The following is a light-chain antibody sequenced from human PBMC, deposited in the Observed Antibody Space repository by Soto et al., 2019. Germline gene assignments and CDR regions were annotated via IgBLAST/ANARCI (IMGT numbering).Light chain of an antibody. J-gene: IGKJ4*01. V-gene: IGKV3-20*01. CDR3: HQYGSSPLT. Sequence: EIVLTQSPGTLSLSPGETATLSCRASETVDTSSLGWYQQKPGRAPSLLIYAASRRATGIPDRFDASGSATDFTLTISRLEPEDFAVYYCHQYGSSPLTFCGGTKVEI. CDR2: AAS. CDR1: ETVDTSS.